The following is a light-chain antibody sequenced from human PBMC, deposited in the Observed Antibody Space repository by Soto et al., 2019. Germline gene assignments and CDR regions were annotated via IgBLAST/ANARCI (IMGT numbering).Light chain of an antibody. V-gene: IGLV2-8*01. CDR1: SSDIGGYNY. CDR3: SSYAGRNSLV. J-gene: IGLJ2*01. CDR2: EVS. Sequence: QSALTQPPSASGSPGQSVTISCTGTSSDIGGYNYVSWYQQHPGKAPKLMIYEVSKRPSGVPDRFSGSKSGNTASLTVSRLQAEDEADYYCSSYAGRNSLVFGGGTKLTVL.